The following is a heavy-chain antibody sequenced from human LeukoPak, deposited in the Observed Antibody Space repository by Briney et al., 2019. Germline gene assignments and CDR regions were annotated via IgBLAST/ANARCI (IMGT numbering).Heavy chain of an antibody. CDR2: ISSDGDYR. CDR3: AREISSGWYLVDY. CDR1: GFTFSSYY. J-gene: IGHJ4*02. Sequence: GGSLRLSCAASGFTFSSYYMSWVRQAPGKGLGWVSSISSDGDYRYYADSLRGRFTISRDNAENSLFLQMNSLRTGDTAVYYCAREISSGWYLVDYWGQGALVTVSS. D-gene: IGHD6-19*01. V-gene: IGHV3-21*01.